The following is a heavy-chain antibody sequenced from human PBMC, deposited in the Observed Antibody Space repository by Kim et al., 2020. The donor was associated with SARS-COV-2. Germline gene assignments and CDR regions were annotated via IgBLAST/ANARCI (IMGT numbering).Heavy chain of an antibody. Sequence: SPSIQGQVTISADKSISTAYLQWSSLEASDTAMYYCSRQGVDYYYGMDVWGQGTTVTVSS. V-gene: IGHV5-51*01. J-gene: IGHJ6*02. CDR3: SRQGVDYYYGMDV. D-gene: IGHD2-21*01.